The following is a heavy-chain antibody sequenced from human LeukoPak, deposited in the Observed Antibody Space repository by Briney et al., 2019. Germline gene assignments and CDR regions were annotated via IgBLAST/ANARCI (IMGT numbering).Heavy chain of an antibody. V-gene: IGHV3-74*01. CDR3: ADLGYCSGGSCSSTDSY. D-gene: IGHD2-15*01. CDR2: INSDGSTT. CDR1: GFSFSNYW. Sequence: GGSLRLSCAASGFSFSNYWMHWVRQAPGRGLVWVSRINSDGSTTDYADSVEGRFTISGDNAKNTLYLQMNSLRAEDTAVYYCADLGYCSGGSCSSTDSYWGQGTLVTVSS. J-gene: IGHJ4*02.